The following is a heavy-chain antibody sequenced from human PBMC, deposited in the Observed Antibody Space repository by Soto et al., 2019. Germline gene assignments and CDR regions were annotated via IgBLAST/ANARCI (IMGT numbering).Heavy chain of an antibody. V-gene: IGHV5-51*01. CDR3: ASHSGPKGHYDSSGYPTPFGY. Sequence: PGESLKISCKGSGYSFTSYWIGWVRQMPGKGLEWMGIIYPGDSDTRYSPSFQGQVTISADKSISTAYLQWSSLKASDTAMYYCASHSGPKGHYDSSGYPTPFGYWGQGTLVTVSS. CDR2: IYPGDSDT. J-gene: IGHJ4*02. D-gene: IGHD3-22*01. CDR1: GYSFTSYW.